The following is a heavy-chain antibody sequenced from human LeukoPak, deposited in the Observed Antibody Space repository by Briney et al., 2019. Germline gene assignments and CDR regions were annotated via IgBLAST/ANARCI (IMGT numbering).Heavy chain of an antibody. J-gene: IGHJ4*02. Sequence: HPGGSLRLSCAASGFTFSSYAMSWVRQAPGKGLEWVSAISGSGGSTYYADSVKGRFTISRDNSKNTLYLQMNSLRAEDTAVYYCAKDGRIAVAWFDYWGQGTLVTVSS. CDR3: AKDGRIAVAWFDY. V-gene: IGHV3-23*01. CDR1: GFTFSSYA. D-gene: IGHD6-19*01. CDR2: ISGSGGST.